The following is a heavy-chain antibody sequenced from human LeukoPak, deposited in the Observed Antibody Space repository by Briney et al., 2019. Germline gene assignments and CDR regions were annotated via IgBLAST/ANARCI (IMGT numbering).Heavy chain of an antibody. J-gene: IGHJ5*02. CDR3: ARDRLVRRNWFDP. CDR2: IIPIFGTA. Sequence: SVKASCKASGYTFTSYAMNWVRQAPGQGLEWMGGIIPIFGTANYAQKFQGRVTITTDESTSTAYMELSSLRSEDTAVYYCARDRLVRRNWFDPWGRGTLVTVSS. CDR1: GYTFTSYA. V-gene: IGHV1-69*05. D-gene: IGHD6-19*01.